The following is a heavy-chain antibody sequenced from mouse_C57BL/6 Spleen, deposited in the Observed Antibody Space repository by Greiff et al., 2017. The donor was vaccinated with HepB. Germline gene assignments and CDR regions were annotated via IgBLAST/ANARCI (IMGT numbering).Heavy chain of an antibody. J-gene: IGHJ2*01. CDR1: GYTFTSYW. Sequence: QVHVKQSGAELVKPGASVKMSCKASGYTFTSYWITWVKQRPGQGLEWIGDIYPGSGSTNYNEKFKSKATLTVDTSSSTAYMQLSSLTSEDSAVYYCARYYYGSSYYYFDYWGQGTTLTVSS. D-gene: IGHD1-1*01. CDR3: ARYYYGSSYYYFDY. V-gene: IGHV1-55*01. CDR2: IYPGSGST.